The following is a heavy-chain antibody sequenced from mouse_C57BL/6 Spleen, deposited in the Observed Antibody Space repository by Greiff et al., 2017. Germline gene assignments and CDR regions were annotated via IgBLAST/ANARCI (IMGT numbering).Heavy chain of an antibody. J-gene: IGHJ4*01. CDR2: IWSGGST. V-gene: IGHV2-2*01. D-gene: IGHD1-1*01. CDR3: ARRGVTTVVDSYYAMDY. CDR1: GFSLTSYG. Sequence: VQLQQSGPGLVQPSQSLSITCTVSGFSLTSYGVHWVRQSPGKGLEWLGVIWSGGSTDYNAAFISRLSISKDNSKSQVFFKMNSLQADDTAIYYCARRGVTTVVDSYYAMDYWGQGTSVTVSS.